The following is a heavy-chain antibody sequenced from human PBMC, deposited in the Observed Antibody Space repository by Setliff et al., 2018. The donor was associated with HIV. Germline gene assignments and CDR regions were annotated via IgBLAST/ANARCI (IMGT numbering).Heavy chain of an antibody. CDR2: INSDTTTT. V-gene: IGHV3-74*01. CDR1: GFTFSSYW. J-gene: IGHJ4*02. Sequence: GGSLRLSCAASGFTFSSYWMHWVRQAPGKGLVWVSRINSDTTTTTYADSVKGRFSISRDNAKNTLYLQMNGLRGDDTAVYYCAMFSSSSCWGQGTQVTVSS. D-gene: IGHD6-6*01. CDR3: AMFSSSSC.